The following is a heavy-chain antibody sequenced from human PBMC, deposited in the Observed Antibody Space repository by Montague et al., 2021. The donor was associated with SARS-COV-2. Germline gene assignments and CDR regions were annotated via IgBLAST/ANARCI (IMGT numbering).Heavy chain of an antibody. J-gene: IGHJ4*02. CDR3: ATYREGYGGKGT. CDR2: INYNGET. CDR1: GGLTSHYH. V-gene: IGHV4-59*03. D-gene: IGHD4-23*01. Sequence: SETLSLTCSVSGGLTSHYHWSWIRQPPGKGLEWIGYINYNGETHHNPSLNGRVTLSVDTSKNQFSLSVVSVTPDDTAVYFCATYREGYGGKGTWGQGGLVTVSS.